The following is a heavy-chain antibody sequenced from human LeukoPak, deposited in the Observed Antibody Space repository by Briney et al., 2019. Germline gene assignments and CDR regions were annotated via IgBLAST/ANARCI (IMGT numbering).Heavy chain of an antibody. J-gene: IGHJ4*02. D-gene: IGHD3-9*01. V-gene: IGHV3-23*01. CDR3: AKCIQYYDILTGPVRN. CDR1: GFTFSSYA. Sequence: QPGGSLRLSCAASGFTFSSYAMSWVRQAPGKGLEWVSAISGSGGSTYYADSVKGRFTISRDNSKNTLYLQMNSLRAEDTAVYYCAKCIQYYDILTGPVRNWGQGTLVTVSS. CDR2: ISGSGGST.